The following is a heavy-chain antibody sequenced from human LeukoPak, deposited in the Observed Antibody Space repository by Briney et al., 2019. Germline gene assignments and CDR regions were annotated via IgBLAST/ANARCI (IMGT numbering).Heavy chain of an antibody. CDR1: GFTFSSYG. D-gene: IGHD2-15*01. J-gene: IGHJ2*01. V-gene: IGHV3-30*02. CDR2: IHDDGSKK. CDR3: ARGRLTYCSGGSCSNL. Sequence: PGGSLRLSCAASGFTFSSYGMHWVRQAPGKGLEWVEFIHDDGSKKYHADSVKGRFTISRDNAKNSLYLQMNSLRAEDTAVYYCARGRLTYCSGGSCSNLWGRGTLVTVSS.